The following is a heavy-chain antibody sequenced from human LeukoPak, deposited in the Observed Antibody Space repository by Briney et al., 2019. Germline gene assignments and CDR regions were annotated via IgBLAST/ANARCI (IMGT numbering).Heavy chain of an antibody. Sequence: SSETLSLTCTVSGGSISSYYWSWVRQPPGKGLEWIAYIYYSGSTSFNPSLKSRVAISLDTSKNQFSLKLSSVTAADTAVYYCARVGLGRLFDYWGQGTLVTVSS. V-gene: IGHV4-59*01. CDR1: GGSISSYY. CDR3: ARVGLGRLFDY. D-gene: IGHD6-25*01. CDR2: IYYSGST. J-gene: IGHJ4*02.